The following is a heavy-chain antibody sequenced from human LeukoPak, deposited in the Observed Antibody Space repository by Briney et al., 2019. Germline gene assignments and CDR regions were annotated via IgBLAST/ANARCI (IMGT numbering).Heavy chain of an antibody. CDR2: MNPNSGNT. CDR1: GYTFTSYD. J-gene: IGHJ6*03. V-gene: IGHV1-8*03. CDR3: ARGLGCSGGSCYSYYYYMDV. D-gene: IGHD2-15*01. Sequence: ASVKVSCKASGYTFTSYDINWVRQAPGQGLEWMGWMNPNSGNTGYAQKFQGRVTITRNTSISTAYMELSSLRSEDTAVYYCARGLGCSGGSCYSYYYYMDVWGKGTTVTVSS.